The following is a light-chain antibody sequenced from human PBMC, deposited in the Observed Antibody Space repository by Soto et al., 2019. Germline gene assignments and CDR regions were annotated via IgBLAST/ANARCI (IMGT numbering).Light chain of an antibody. CDR2: GAS. Sequence: VLTQYTGTLSLSPGERATLSCRASQSVSGYLVWYQQKPGQAPRLLINGASTRATGIPARFSGSGSATWFTLTISSLQSEDFAVYYCQQYNSWPPWTFGQGTKVDIK. CDR3: QQYNSWPPWT. J-gene: IGKJ1*01. V-gene: IGKV3-15*01. CDR1: QSVSGY.